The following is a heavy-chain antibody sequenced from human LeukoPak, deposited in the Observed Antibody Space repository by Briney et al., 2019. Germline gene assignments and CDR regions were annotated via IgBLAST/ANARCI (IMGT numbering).Heavy chain of an antibody. CDR1: GYTFTSYA. J-gene: IGHJ6*02. CDR3: ARGHLGLGFLEWLPTLGSSYYYYYGMDV. V-gene: IGHV1-3*01. D-gene: IGHD3-3*01. CDR2: ISAGNGNT. Sequence: GASVKVSCKASGYTFTSYAIHWVRQAPGQRLEWMGWISAGNGNTKYSQNFQGRVTFISNTSATTAFMELSSLRSEDAAVYYCARGHLGLGFLEWLPTLGSSYYYYYGMDVWGQGTTVTVSS.